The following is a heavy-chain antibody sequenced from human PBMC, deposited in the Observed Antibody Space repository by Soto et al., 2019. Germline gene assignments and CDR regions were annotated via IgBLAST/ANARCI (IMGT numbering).Heavy chain of an antibody. J-gene: IGHJ4*02. D-gene: IGHD6-13*01. CDR3: AARPAAGDTFAFDY. Sequence: PGGSLRLSCAASGFTFSSYSMNWVRQAPGKGLEWVSYISSSSSTIYYADSVKGRFTISRDNAKNSLYLQMNSLRAEDTAVFYCAARPAAGDTFAFDYWGQGALVTVSS. CDR1: GFTFSSYS. CDR2: ISSSSSTI. V-gene: IGHV3-48*01.